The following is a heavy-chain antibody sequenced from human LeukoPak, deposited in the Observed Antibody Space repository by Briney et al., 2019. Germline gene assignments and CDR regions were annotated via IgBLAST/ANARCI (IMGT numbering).Heavy chain of an antibody. J-gene: IGHJ6*02. D-gene: IGHD6-13*01. CDR2: IYYSGST. Sequence: SETLSLTCTVSGGSISSYYWSWIRQPPGKGLEWIGYIYYSGSTNYNPSLKSRVTIAEDTSKNQFSLKLTSVTAADTAVYYCAKGWYSSSWSLPYGMDVWGQGTRSPSP. V-gene: IGHV4-59*01. CDR3: AKGWYSSSWSLPYGMDV. CDR1: GGSISSYY.